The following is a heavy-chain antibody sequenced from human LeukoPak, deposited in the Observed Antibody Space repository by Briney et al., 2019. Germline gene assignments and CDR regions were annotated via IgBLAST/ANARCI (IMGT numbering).Heavy chain of an antibody. CDR1: GYTFTNYY. Sequence: ASVKVSCKTSGYTFTNYYMHWVRQAPGQGLEWMGWINPNSGGTNYAQKFQGRVTMTRDTSISTAYMELSRLRSDDTAVYYCAVLRYFDWPLDVWGQGTTVTVSS. V-gene: IGHV1-2*02. CDR2: INPNSGGT. D-gene: IGHD3-9*01. CDR3: AVLRYFDWPLDV. J-gene: IGHJ6*02.